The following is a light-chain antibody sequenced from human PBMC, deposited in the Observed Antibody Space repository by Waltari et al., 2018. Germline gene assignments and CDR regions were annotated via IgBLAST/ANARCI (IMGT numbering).Light chain of an antibody. CDR2: DVS. CDR3: SSYASSSNVV. CDR1: SSDVGGSNF. Sequence: QSALTQPASVSGAPGQSITISCTGTSSDVGGSNFVSWYQQHPGKAPKLIIYDVSKRPSGVSYRFSGSKSGHTASLTISGLQAEDEADYYCSSYASSSNVVFGGGTKLTVL. J-gene: IGLJ2*01. V-gene: IGLV2-14*03.